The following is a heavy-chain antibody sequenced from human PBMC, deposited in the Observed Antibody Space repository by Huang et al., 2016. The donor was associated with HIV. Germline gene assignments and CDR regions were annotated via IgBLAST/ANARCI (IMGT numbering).Heavy chain of an antibody. Sequence: QVQLQESGPGLVKPSETLSLTCTVSGGSVSSGSYYWSWIRQPPGKGLEWIGYIYYSGSTNYNPSLKSRVTISVDPSKNQFSLKLSSVTAADTAVYYCARGTGSGSFDYWGQGTLVTVSS. CDR3: ARGTGSGSFDY. CDR2: IYYSGST. D-gene: IGHD3-10*01. CDR1: GGSVSSGSYY. J-gene: IGHJ4*02. V-gene: IGHV4-61*01.